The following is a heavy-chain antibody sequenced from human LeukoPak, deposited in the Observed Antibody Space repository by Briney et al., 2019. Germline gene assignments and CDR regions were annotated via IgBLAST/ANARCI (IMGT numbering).Heavy chain of an antibody. J-gene: IGHJ5*02. CDR2: INHSGST. CDR1: GGSFSGYY. V-gene: IGHV4-34*01. Sequence: SETLSLTCAVYGGSFSGYYWSWIRQPPGKGLEWIGEINHSGSTNYNPSLKSRVTISVDTSKNQFSLKLSSVTAADTAVYYCAREGRSSGYYGFWFDPWGQGTLVTVSS. D-gene: IGHD3-22*01. CDR3: AREGRSSGYYGFWFDP.